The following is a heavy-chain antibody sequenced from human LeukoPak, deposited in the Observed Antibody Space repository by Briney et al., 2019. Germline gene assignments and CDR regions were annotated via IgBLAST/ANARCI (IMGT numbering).Heavy chain of an antibody. Sequence: SETLSLTCTVSGGSISSTIYYWGWIRQPPGKGLEWIGNVYYIGITYYNPSLKSRVTISVDTSKNRFSLKLSSVTAADTAVYYCARAGTYGDYWGQGTLVTVSS. CDR3: ARAGTYGDY. V-gene: IGHV4-39*07. CDR1: GGSISSTIYY. J-gene: IGHJ4*02. D-gene: IGHD4-17*01. CDR2: VYYIGIT.